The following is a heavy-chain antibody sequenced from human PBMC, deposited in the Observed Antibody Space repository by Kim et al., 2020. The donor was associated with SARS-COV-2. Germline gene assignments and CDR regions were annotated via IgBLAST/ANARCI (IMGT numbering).Heavy chain of an antibody. CDR2: INHSGST. CDR3: ARVAPRHRRAYSSSWHGKGVGFDP. D-gene: IGHD6-13*01. CDR1: GGSFSGYY. J-gene: IGHJ5*02. V-gene: IGHV4-34*01. Sequence: SETLSLTCAVYGGSFSGYYWSWIRQPPGKGLEWIGEINHSGSTNYNPSLKSRVTISVDTSKNQFSLKLSSVTAADTAVYYCARVAPRHRRAYSSSWHGKGVGFDPWGQGTRVTVSS.